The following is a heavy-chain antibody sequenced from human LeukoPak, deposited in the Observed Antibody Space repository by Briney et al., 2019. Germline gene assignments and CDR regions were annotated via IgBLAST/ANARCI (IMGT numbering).Heavy chain of an antibody. CDR3: AKEKLGFWSGYEY. Sequence: PGGSLRLSCAASGFTFSSYAMHWVRQAPGKGLEWVAVISYDGSNKYYADSVKGRFTISRDNSKNTLYLQMNSLRAEDTAVYYCAKEKLGFWSGYEYWGQGTLVTVSS. V-gene: IGHV3-30*04. J-gene: IGHJ4*02. CDR1: GFTFSSYA. CDR2: ISYDGSNK. D-gene: IGHD3-3*01.